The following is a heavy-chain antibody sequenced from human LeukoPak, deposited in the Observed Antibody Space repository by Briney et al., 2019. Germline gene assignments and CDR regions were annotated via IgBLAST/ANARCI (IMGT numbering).Heavy chain of an antibody. CDR1: GFSFSDYY. D-gene: IGHD3-16*01. Sequence: GGSLRLSCAASGFSFSDYYMSWIRQAPGKGLEWISYINPSGSAIYYADSVKGRFTISRDNAKNSLYLHMNSLRAEDTAVYYCAGEEVSPGPPTFSYGLDVWGQGTTVTVSS. CDR3: AGEEVSPGPPTFSYGLDV. V-gene: IGHV3-11*01. CDR2: INPSGSAI. J-gene: IGHJ6*02.